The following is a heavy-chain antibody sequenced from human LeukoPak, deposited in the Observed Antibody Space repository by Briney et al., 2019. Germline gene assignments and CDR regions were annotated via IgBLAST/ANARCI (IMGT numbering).Heavy chain of an antibody. CDR3: ARQRIVVGSDALDI. V-gene: IGHV4-59*08. Sequence: PSETLSLTCTVSGGSISSYYWSWIRQPPGKGLEWIGYIYYSGSTNYNPSLKSRVTISVDTSKNQFSLKLSSVTAADTAMYYCARQRIVVGSDALDIWGQGTMVTVYS. J-gene: IGHJ3*02. D-gene: IGHD3-22*01. CDR2: IYYSGST. CDR1: GGSISSYY.